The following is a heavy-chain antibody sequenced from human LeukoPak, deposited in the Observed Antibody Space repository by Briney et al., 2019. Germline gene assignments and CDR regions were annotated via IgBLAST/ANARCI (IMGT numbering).Heavy chain of an antibody. CDR3: AREHPLGTSYYFDY. J-gene: IGHJ4*02. D-gene: IGHD2-2*01. Sequence: GGSLRLSCAASGFTVSSNYMSWVRQAPGKELEWVSVIYSGGSTYYADSVKGRFTISRDNSKNTLYLQMNSLRAEDTAVYYCAREHPLGTSYYFDYWGQGTLVTVSS. V-gene: IGHV3-66*01. CDR1: GFTVSSNY. CDR2: IYSGGST.